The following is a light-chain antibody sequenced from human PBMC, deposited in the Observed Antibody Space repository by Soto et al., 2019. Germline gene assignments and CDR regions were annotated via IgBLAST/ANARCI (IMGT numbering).Light chain of an antibody. CDR3: SSYTSSSTVI. Sequence: QSALTQPASVSGSPGQSIAISCTGSRSDVGGYNYVSWYQQHSGKAPTLMIYDVSNRPSGVSDRFSGSKSGNTASLTISGLQAEDEAEYYCSSYTSSSTVIFGGGTKLTVL. V-gene: IGLV2-14*01. CDR1: RSDVGGYNY. J-gene: IGLJ2*01. CDR2: DVS.